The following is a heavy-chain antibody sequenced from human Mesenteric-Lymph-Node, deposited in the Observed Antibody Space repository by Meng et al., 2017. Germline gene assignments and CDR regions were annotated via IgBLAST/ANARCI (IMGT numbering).Heavy chain of an antibody. CDR1: GGSFSGFY. Sequence: QGQQQRGGAGPLNPSETLSLTCAVYGGSFSGFYWTWIRQPPGKGLECIGEINHGGTTTYNPSLKSRVSISVDTSKSQFSLKLDSVTAADTAVYYCARGEVDARLRHWGQGTLVTVSS. V-gene: IGHV4-34*01. D-gene: IGHD2-15*01. J-gene: IGHJ4*02. CDR2: INHGGTT. CDR3: ARGEVDARLRH.